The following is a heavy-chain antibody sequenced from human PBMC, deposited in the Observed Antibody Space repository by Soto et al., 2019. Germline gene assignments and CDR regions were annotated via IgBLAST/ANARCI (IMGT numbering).Heavy chain of an antibody. J-gene: IGHJ6*02. D-gene: IGHD6-13*01. CDR3: SRDYRSSWFPGGYYYYYGMDV. CDR1: GYSISSGYY. CDR2: IYHSVST. Sequence: SETLSLTCAVSGYSISSGYYWGWIRQPPGKGLEWIGSIYHSVSTYYNPSLKSRVTISVDTSKNQFSLKLSSVTAADTAVYYCSRDYRSSWFPGGYYYYYGMDVWGQGTTVTVCS. V-gene: IGHV4-38-2*02.